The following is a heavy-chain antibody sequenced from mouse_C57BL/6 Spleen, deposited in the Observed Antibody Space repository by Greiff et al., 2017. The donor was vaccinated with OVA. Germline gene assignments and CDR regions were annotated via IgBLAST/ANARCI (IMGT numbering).Heavy chain of an antibody. V-gene: IGHV14-2*01. Sequence: EVQVVESGAELVKPGASVKLSCTASGFTIKDYSMHWVKQRPEQGLEWIGRIDPEDGDPKYAPKFQGMATITADTSTNTAYLQLSSLTSEDTAVYYSASLRGYAMDYWGQGTSVTVSS. CDR2: IDPEDGDP. CDR3: ASLRGYAMDY. CDR1: GFTIKDYS. J-gene: IGHJ4*01.